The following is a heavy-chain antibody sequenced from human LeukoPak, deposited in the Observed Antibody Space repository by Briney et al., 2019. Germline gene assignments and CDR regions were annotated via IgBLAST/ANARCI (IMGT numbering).Heavy chain of an antibody. CDR1: GFTFSSYS. V-gene: IGHV3-48*01. J-gene: IGHJ3*02. CDR2: ISSSSSTI. Sequence: QIGGSLRLSCAASGFTFSSYSMNWVRQAPGKGLEWVPYISSSSSTIYYADSVKGRFTISRDNAKNSLYLQMNSLRAEDTAVYYCARDRARGLLWFGPSPDPDAFDIWGQGTMVTVSS. CDR3: ARDRARGLLWFGPSPDPDAFDI. D-gene: IGHD3-10*01.